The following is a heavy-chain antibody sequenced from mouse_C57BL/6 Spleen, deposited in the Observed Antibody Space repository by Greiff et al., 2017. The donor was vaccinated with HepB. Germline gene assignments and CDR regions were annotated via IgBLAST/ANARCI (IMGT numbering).Heavy chain of an antibody. J-gene: IGHJ4*01. V-gene: IGHV2-2*01. Sequence: VQGVESGPGLVQPSQSLSITCTVSGFSLTSYGVHWVRQSPGKGLEWLGVIWSGGSTDYNAAFISRLSISKDNSKSQVFFKMNSLQADDTAIYYCARMGVTTVFYAMDYWGQGTSVTVSS. CDR3: ARMGVTTVFYAMDY. D-gene: IGHD2-1*01. CDR1: GFSLTSYG. CDR2: IWSGGST.